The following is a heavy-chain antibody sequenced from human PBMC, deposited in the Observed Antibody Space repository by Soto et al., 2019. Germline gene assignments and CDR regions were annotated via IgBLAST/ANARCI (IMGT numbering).Heavy chain of an antibody. D-gene: IGHD2-2*01. V-gene: IGHV1-69*02. Sequence: ASVKVSCKASGGTFSSYTISWVRQAPGQGLEWMGRIIPILGIANYAQKFQGRVTITADKSTSTAYMELSSLRSEDTAVYYCARSSTDTPWFDPWGQGTLVTVSS. CDR3: ARSSTDTPWFDP. J-gene: IGHJ5*02. CDR1: GGTFSSYT. CDR2: IIPILGIA.